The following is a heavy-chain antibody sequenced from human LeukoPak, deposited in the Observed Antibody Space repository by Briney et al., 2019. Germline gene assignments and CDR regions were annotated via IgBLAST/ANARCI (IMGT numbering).Heavy chain of an antibody. CDR1: GGTFSSYA. V-gene: IGHV1-69*01. CDR2: IIPIFGTA. D-gene: IGHD3-10*01. CDR3: AREAAMVRGVVTFDY. J-gene: IGHJ4*02. Sequence: KPGSSVKVSCRASGGTFSSYAISWVRQAPGQGLEWMGGIIPIFGTANYAQKFQGRVTITADESTSTAYMELSSLRSEDTAVYYCAREAAMVRGVVTFDYWGQGTLVTVSS.